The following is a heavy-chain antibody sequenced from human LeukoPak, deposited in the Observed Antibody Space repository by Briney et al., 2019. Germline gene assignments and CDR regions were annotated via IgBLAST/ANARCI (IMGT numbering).Heavy chain of an antibody. CDR2: IKSKTDGGTT. CDR1: GFTFGNAW. D-gene: IGHD1-1*01. Sequence: GGSLRLSCAASGFTFGNAWMTWVRHAPGKGLEWVGRIKSKTDGGTTGYAAPVKGRFTISRDDSKNTLYLQMNSLKTEDTALYYCITGRTSAAFDYWGQGTLVTASS. V-gene: IGHV3-15*01. CDR3: ITGRTSAAFDY. J-gene: IGHJ4*02.